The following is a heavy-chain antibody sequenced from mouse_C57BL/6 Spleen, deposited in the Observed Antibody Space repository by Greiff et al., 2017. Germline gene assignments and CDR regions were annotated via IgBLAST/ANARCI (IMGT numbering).Heavy chain of an antibody. J-gene: IGHJ2*01. CDR3: TSGIYDGYYVGY. CDR2: IYPGNSDT. V-gene: IGHV1-5*01. CDR1: GYTFTSYW. Sequence: EVQLQQSGTVLARPGASVKMSCKTSGYTFTSYWMHWVKQRPGQGLEWIGAIYPGNSDTSYNQKFNGKAKLTAVTSASTAYMELSSLTNEDSAVYYCTSGIYDGYYVGYWGQGTTLTVSS. D-gene: IGHD2-3*01.